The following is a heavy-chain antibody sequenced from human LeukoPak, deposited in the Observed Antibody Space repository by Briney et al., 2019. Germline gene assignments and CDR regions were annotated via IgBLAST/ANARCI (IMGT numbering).Heavy chain of an antibody. CDR2: IYYSGST. CDR3: ARHDHSSSWHDY. D-gene: IGHD6-13*01. V-gene: IGHV4-39*01. CDR1: GGSISSSSYY. Sequence: SETLSLTCTVSGGSISSSSYYWGWIRQPPGKGLEWIGSIYYSGSTYYNPSLKSRVTISVDTSKNQFSLKLSSETAADTAVYYCARHDHSSSWHDYWGQGTLVTVSS. J-gene: IGHJ4*02.